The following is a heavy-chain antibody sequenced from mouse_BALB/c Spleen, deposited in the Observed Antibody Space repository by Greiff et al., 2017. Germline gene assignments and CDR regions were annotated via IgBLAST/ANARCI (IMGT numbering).Heavy chain of an antibody. CDR1: GYSITSDYA. CDR2: ISYSGST. V-gene: IGHV3-2*02. Sequence: KLQESGPGLVKPSQSLSLTCTVTGYSITSDYAWNWIRQFPGNKLEWMGYISYSGSTSYNPSLKSRISITRDTSKNQFFLQLNSVTTEDTATYYCARGLRRGGFYFDYWGQGTTLTVSS. D-gene: IGHD2-2*01. J-gene: IGHJ2*01. CDR3: ARGLRRGGFYFDY.